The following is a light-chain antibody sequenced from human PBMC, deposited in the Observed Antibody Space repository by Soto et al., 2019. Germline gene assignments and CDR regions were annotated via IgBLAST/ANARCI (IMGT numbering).Light chain of an antibody. V-gene: IGLV2-14*01. CDR3: VLYTISSTYV. CDR2: DVS. CDR1: SSDVGGYSY. Sequence: QSVLTQPASVSGSPGQSIAISCTRTSSDVGGYSYVSWYQQQPGKAPKLVISDVSNRPSGVSDRFSGSKSGNTASLTISGLQTEDEADYYCVLYTISSTYVFGTGTKFTVL. J-gene: IGLJ1*01.